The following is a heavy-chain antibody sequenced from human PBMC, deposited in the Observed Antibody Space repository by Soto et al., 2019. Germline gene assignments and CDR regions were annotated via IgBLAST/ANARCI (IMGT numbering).Heavy chain of an antibody. V-gene: IGHV3-7*01. CDR3: AREDFWSGYYDRGFDY. CDR2: IKQDGSEK. D-gene: IGHD3-3*01. J-gene: IGHJ4*02. Sequence: PGGSLRLSCAASGFTFSSYWMSWVRQAPGKGLEWVANIKQDGSEKYYVDSVKGRFTISRDNAKNSLYLQMNSLRAEDTAVYYCAREDFWSGYYDRGFDYWGQGTLVTVSS. CDR1: GFTFSSYW.